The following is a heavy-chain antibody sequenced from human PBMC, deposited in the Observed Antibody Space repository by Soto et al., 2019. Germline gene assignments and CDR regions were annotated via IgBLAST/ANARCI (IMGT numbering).Heavy chain of an antibody. J-gene: IGHJ4*02. CDR3: AKDIDTIFGVGHS. V-gene: IGHV3-30*18. CDR1: GFTFSSYG. D-gene: IGHD3-3*01. Sequence: QVQLVESGGGVVQPGRSLRLSCAASGFTFSSYGMHWVRQAPGKGLEWVAVISYDGSNKYYADSVKGRFTISRDNSKNTLYLQMNSLRAEDTAVYYCAKDIDTIFGVGHSWGQGTLVTVSS. CDR2: ISYDGSNK.